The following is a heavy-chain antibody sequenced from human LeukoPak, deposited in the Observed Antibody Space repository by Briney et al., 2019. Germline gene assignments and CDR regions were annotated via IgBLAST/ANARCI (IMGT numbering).Heavy chain of an antibody. CDR3: ARDLLVRGVMFYYYYYGMDV. CDR2: IKQDGSEK. Sequence: GGSLRLSCAASGLTFSSYWMSWVRQAPGKGLEWVANIKQDGSEKYYVDSVKGRFTISRDNAKNSLYLQMNSLRAEDTAVYYCARDLLVRGVMFYYYYYGMDVWGQGTTVTVSS. CDR1: GLTFSSYW. J-gene: IGHJ6*02. V-gene: IGHV3-7*01. D-gene: IGHD3-10*01.